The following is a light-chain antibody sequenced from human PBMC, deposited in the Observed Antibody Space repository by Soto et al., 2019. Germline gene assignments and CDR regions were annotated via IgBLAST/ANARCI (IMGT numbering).Light chain of an antibody. CDR3: QKYNSAPWT. CDR1: QAISNY. CDR2: AAS. Sequence: DIQMTQSPSSLSASVGDRVTITCRASQAISNYLAWYQQKPGKVPKLLIHAASTLQSGVPSRFSGSGSGTDFTLTISSLQPEDVASYYCQKYNSAPWTFGQGTKVEIK. V-gene: IGKV1-27*01. J-gene: IGKJ1*01.